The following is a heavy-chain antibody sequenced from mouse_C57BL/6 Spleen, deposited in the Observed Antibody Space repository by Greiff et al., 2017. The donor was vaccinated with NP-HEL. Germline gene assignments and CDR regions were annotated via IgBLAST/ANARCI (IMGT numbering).Heavy chain of an antibody. CDR1: GYTFTEYT. D-gene: IGHD1-1*01. Sequence: VQLQQSGAELVKPGASVKLSCKASGYTFTEYTIHWVKQRSGQGLEWIGWFYPGSGSIKYNEKFKDKATLTADKSSSTVYMELSRLTSEDSAVYFCERHEEGYYYGSRSAMDYWGQGTSVTVSS. CDR2: FYPGSGSI. CDR3: ERHEEGYYYGSRSAMDY. V-gene: IGHV1-62-2*01. J-gene: IGHJ4*01.